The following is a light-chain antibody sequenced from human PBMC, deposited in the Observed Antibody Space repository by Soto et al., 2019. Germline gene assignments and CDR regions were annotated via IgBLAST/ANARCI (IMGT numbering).Light chain of an antibody. CDR1: TGPVTSGFY. CDR3: LLYYGGSYV. V-gene: IGLV7-43*01. J-gene: IGLJ1*01. Sequence: QAVVTQEPSLTVSPGETVTLTCASSTGPVTSGFYPHWVQQKPGQAPRTLIYSTTNKRSWTPARFSGSRLGGKAALTLSGVQPEDEADYYCLLYYGGSYVFGAWTKVTVL. CDR2: STT.